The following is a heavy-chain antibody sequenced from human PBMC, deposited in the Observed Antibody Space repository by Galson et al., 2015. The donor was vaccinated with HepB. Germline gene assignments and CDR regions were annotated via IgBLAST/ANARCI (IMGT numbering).Heavy chain of an antibody. CDR1: GFTFSSYS. Sequence: SLRLSCAASGFTFSSYSMNWVRQAPGKGLEWVSYISSSSSTIYYADSVKGRFTISRDNSKNTLYLQMNSLRAEDTAVYYCAKVRSGYPNGEIDYWGQGTLVTVSS. D-gene: IGHD5-12*01. V-gene: IGHV3-48*01. CDR2: ISSSSSTI. J-gene: IGHJ4*02. CDR3: AKVRSGYPNGEIDY.